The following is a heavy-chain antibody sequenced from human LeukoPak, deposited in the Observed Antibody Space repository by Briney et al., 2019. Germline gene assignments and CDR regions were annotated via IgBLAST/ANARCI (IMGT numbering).Heavy chain of an antibody. V-gene: IGHV1-18*01. J-gene: IGHJ4*02. CDR1: GYTFTSYG. D-gene: IGHD1-26*01. CDR2: ISTYNGNT. CDR3: ARAVYVGATADY. Sequence: ASVKVSCKASGYTFTSYGISWVRQAPGQGLEWMGWISTYNGNTNYAQKLQGRVAMTTDTSTSTAYMELRSLRSDDTAVYYCARAVYVGATADYWGQGTLVTVSS.